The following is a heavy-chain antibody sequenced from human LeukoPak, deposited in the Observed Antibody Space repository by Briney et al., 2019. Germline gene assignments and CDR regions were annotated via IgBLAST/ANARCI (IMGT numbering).Heavy chain of an antibody. CDR2: IYYSGST. V-gene: IGHV4-39*07. CDR1: GGSISSSSYY. Sequence: SETLSLTCTVSGGSISSSSYYWGWIRQPPGKGLEWIGSIYYSGSTYYNPSLKGRVTISVDTSKNQFSLKLSSVTAADAAVYYCARSGRNAFDIWGQGTMVTVSS. D-gene: IGHD1-26*01. CDR3: ARSGRNAFDI. J-gene: IGHJ3*02.